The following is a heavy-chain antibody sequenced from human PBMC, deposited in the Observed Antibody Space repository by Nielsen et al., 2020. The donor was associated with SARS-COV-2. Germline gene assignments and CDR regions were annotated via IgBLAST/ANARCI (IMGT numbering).Heavy chain of an antibody. CDR3: ARCDYYGSGSYYDY. J-gene: IGHJ4*02. Sequence: GGSLRLSCAASGFTFDDYGMSWVRQAPGKGLEWVSGINWNGGSTGYADSVKGRFTISRDNAKNSLYLQMNSLRAEDTAVYYCARCDYYGSGSYYDYWGQGTLVTVSS. CDR1: GFTFDDYG. D-gene: IGHD3-10*01. CDR2: INWNGGST. V-gene: IGHV3-20*04.